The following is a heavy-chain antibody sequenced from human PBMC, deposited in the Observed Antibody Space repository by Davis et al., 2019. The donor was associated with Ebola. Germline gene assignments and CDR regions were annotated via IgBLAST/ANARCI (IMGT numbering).Heavy chain of an antibody. J-gene: IGHJ6*03. CDR1: GFTFSSYS. Sequence: PGGSLRLSCAASGFTFSSYSMNWVRQAPGKGLEWVSSISSSSSYIYYADSVKGRFTISRDNAKNSLYLQMNSLRAEDTAVYYCARDLFYSNYRRHYYYYMDVWGKGTTVTVSS. V-gene: IGHV3-21*01. CDR2: ISSSSSYI. D-gene: IGHD4-11*01. CDR3: ARDLFYSNYRRHYYYYMDV.